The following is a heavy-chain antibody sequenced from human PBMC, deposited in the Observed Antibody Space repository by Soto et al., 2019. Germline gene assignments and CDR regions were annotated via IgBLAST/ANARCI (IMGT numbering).Heavy chain of an antibody. D-gene: IGHD4-17*01. CDR2: YSGFT. J-gene: IGHJ4*02. Sequence: PSETLSLTCTVSGGSITTYQWSWIRQPPGKGLEWIGGYSGFTNYNPSLESRATISVDHSKNQFFLTLRSVTAADTAVYYCARDYGDYSFFFDYWGQGALVTVS. CDR1: GGSITTYQ. V-gene: IGHV4-59*01. CDR3: ARDYGDYSFFFDY.